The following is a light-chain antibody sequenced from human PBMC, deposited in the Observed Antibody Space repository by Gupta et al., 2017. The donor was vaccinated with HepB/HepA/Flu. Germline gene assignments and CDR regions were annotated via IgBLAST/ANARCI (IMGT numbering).Light chain of an antibody. CDR1: SSDVGGYNY. J-gene: IGLJ2*01. Sequence: QSALTQPPSASGSPGQSVTISCTGTSSDVGGYNYVSWYQQHPGKAPKIMIYEVNKRPSGVPDRFSGSKSGNTASLTVSGLQAEDGADYYCSSYAGSNNLLFGGGTKLTVL. V-gene: IGLV2-8*01. CDR3: SSYAGSNNLL. CDR2: EVN.